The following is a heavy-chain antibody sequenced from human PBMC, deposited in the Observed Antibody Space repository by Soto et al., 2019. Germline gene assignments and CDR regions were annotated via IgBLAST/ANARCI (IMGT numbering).Heavy chain of an antibody. CDR3: ARAVTTFSRYDSEADVFYI. D-gene: IGHD3-10*01. Sequence: ASVKVSCKASGYTFSSNYIHWVRQAPGQGLEWMGVINTRGGSTSYSQNLQARVTMTRDTSTSTVYMELSSLRSEDTAVYYCARAVTTFSRYDSEADVFYIWAQ. CDR1: GYTFSSNY. V-gene: IGHV1-46*01. J-gene: IGHJ3*02. CDR2: INTRGGST.